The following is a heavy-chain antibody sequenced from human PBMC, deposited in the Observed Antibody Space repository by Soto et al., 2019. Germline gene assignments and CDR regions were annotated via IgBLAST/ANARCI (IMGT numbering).Heavy chain of an antibody. CDR3: ARENFKARIAAAGGVLDYYYYGMDV. V-gene: IGHV1-69*01. D-gene: IGHD6-13*01. CDR1: GGTFSSYA. CDR2: IIPIFGTA. Sequence: QVQLVQSGAEVKKPGSSVKVSCKASGGTFSSYAISWVRQAPGQGLEWMGGIIPIFGTANYAQKFQGRVTITADESTSTSYMELSSLRSEDTAVYYGARENFKARIAAAGGVLDYYYYGMDVWGQGTTVTVSS. J-gene: IGHJ6*02.